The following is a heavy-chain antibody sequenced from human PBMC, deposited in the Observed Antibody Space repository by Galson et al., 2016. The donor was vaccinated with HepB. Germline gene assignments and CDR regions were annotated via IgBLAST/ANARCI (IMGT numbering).Heavy chain of an antibody. Sequence: TLSLTCTVSGGSISSGDHYWSWARQPPGKGLEWIGYIYYSGSTSYNPSLKSRLAISVDRSKNQFSLMLSSVTAADTAVYHCAGADYGGCLAYWGQGSLVTVSS. V-gene: IGHV4-30-4*01. CDR2: IYYSGST. J-gene: IGHJ4*02. D-gene: IGHD4-23*01. CDR1: GGSISSGDHY. CDR3: AGADYGGCLAY.